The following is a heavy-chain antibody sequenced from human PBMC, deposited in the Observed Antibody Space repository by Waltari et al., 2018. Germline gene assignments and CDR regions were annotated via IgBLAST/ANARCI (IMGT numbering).Heavy chain of an antibody. V-gene: IGHV3-23*01. D-gene: IGHD3-16*01. CDR1: GFTFNNYA. CDR3: ARVLRMGDLPHLS. CDR2: MSAGGATT. J-gene: IGHJ5*02. Sequence: EMQQLESGGGLVQSGGSLRLSCAPSGFTFNNYAMNWVRQAPGKGLGWVSAMSAGGATTYYADSMKGRFTISRDNSKNTLYLQMNSLRAEDTAVYYCARVLRMGDLPHLSWGQGTLVTVSS.